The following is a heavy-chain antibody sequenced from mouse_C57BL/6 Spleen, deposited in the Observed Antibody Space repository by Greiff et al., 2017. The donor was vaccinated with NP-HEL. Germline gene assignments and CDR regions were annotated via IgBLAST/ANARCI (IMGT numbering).Heavy chain of an antibody. CDR3: ARWGDGYSYAMDY. CDR2: IYPGDGDT. Sequence: VQLQQSGAELVKPGASVKISCKASGYAFSSYWMNWVKQRPGKGLEWIGQIYPGDGDTNYNGKFKGKATLTADKSSSTAYMQLSSLTSEDSAVYFCARWGDGYSYAMDYWGQGTSVTVSS. D-gene: IGHD2-3*01. CDR1: GYAFSSYW. J-gene: IGHJ4*01. V-gene: IGHV1-80*01.